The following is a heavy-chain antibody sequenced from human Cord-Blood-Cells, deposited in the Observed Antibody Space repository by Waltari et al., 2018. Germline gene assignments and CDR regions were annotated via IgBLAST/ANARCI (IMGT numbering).Heavy chain of an antibody. Sequence: QVQLQESGPGLVKPSETLSLTCAVSGYSISSGYYWGWIRQPPGKGLEWNGSIYHSGSTYYNPSLKSRVTISVDTSKNQFSLKLSSVTAADTAVYYCASSIPLGIEVKSWYLDLWGRGTLVTVSS. V-gene: IGHV4-38-2*01. J-gene: IGHJ2*01. D-gene: IGHD2-21*01. CDR2: IYHSGST. CDR3: ASSIPLGIEVKSWYLDL. CDR1: GYSISSGYY.